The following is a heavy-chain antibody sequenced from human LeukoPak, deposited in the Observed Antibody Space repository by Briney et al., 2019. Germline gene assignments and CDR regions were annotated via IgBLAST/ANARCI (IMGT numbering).Heavy chain of an antibody. D-gene: IGHD3-22*01. J-gene: IGHJ4*02. Sequence: SETLSLTCTVSGGSISSSSYYWGWIRQPPGKGLEWIGSIYYSGSTYYNPSLKSRVTICVDTSKNQFSLKLSSVTAADTAVYYCARRYYYDSSGYYYQWGQGTLVTVSS. V-gene: IGHV4-39*01. CDR3: ARRYYYDSSGYYYQ. CDR1: GGSISSSSYY. CDR2: IYYSGST.